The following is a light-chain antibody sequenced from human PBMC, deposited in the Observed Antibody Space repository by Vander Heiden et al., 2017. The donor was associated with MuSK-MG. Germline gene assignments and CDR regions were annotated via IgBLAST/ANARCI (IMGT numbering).Light chain of an antibody. CDR1: QGISSY. CDR2: AAS. V-gene: IGKV1-8*01. Sequence: IRMTQSPSSFSASTGDRVTITCRASQGISSYLAWYQQKPGKAPKLLIYAASTLQSGVPSRFSGSGSGTDFTLTISCLQSEDFATYYCQQYYSYPPTFGGGTKVEIK. CDR3: QQYYSYPPT. J-gene: IGKJ4*01.